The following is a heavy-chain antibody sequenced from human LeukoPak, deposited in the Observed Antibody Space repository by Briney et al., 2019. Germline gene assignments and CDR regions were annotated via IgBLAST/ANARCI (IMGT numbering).Heavy chain of an antibody. CDR2: ISGSGGST. V-gene: IGHV3-23*01. CDR3: ARDKDYYDSSGFYSCWFDP. D-gene: IGHD3-22*01. J-gene: IGHJ5*02. Sequence: GGSLRLSCAASGFTFSSYAMSWVRQAPGKGLEWVSAISGSGGSTYYADSVKDRFTISRDNSKNTLYLQMNSLRAEDTAVYYCARDKDYYDSSGFYSCWFDPWGRGALVTVSS. CDR1: GFTFSSYA.